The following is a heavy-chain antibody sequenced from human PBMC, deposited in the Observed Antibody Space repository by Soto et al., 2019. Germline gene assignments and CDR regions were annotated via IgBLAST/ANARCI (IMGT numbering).Heavy chain of an antibody. D-gene: IGHD2-15*01. Sequence: QVQLVESGGGVVQPGRSLRLYCAASGFTFSSYGMHWVRQAPGKGLEWVAVISYDGSNKYYADSVKGRFTISRDISKNMLYLLMNIWRAEDTAVYGCEEAGQAIVRLRGSVYYGMDVGGQGTTVTVS. CDR1: GFTFSSYG. J-gene: IGHJ6*02. V-gene: IGHV3-30*18. CDR2: ISYDGSNK. CDR3: EEAGQAIVRLRGSVYYGMDV.